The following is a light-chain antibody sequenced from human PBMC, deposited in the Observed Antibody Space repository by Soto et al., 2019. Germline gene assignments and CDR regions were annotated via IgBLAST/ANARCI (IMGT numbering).Light chain of an antibody. CDR2: KND. J-gene: IGLJ2*01. V-gene: IGLV1-47*01. CDR3: AAWDDSLSGVL. Sequence: QSVLTQPPSASGTPGQRVTISCSGSSSNIGNHYVYWYHQLPGTAPKLLIYKNDQRPSGVPDRFSGSRSGTSASLAISGLQSEDEADYYCAAWDDSLSGVLFGGGTQLTVL. CDR1: SSNIGNHY.